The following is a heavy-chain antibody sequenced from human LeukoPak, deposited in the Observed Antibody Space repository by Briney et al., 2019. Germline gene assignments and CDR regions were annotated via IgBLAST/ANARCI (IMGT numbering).Heavy chain of an antibody. D-gene: IGHD4-17*01. J-gene: IGHJ4*02. Sequence: ASVRVSSMASGYTFTVDYMYSVRQAPGQGREWMGWINPNSGGTSYAQNFQGRVTMTRDTSISTAYMELSRLKSDDTAVYYCARGPTVTTDYWGQGTLVTVSS. CDR3: ARGPTVTTDY. CDR1: GYTFTVDY. V-gene: IGHV1-2*02. CDR2: INPNSGGT.